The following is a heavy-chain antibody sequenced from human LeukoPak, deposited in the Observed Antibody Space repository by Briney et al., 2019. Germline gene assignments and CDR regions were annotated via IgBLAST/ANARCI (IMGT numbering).Heavy chain of an antibody. Sequence: SETLSLTCAVYGGSFSGYYWSWIRQPPGKGLEWIGEINHSGSTNYNPSLKSRVTISVDTSKNQFSLKLSSVTAADTAVYYCARSIRGYYDSSGYYPHAFDIWGQGTMVTVSS. CDR3: ARSIRGYYDSSGYYPHAFDI. CDR1: GGSFSGYY. V-gene: IGHV4-34*01. J-gene: IGHJ3*02. CDR2: INHSGST. D-gene: IGHD3-22*01.